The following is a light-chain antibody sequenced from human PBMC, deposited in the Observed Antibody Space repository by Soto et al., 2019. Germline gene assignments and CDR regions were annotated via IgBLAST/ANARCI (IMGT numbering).Light chain of an antibody. J-gene: IGKJ1*01. CDR1: QSISNF. CDR3: QQYETFSGT. CDR2: DAS. Sequence: DIQMTQSPSSLSASVGDRVTITCRASQSISNFLNWYQQKPGKAPKLLIYDASALPRGVPSRFSGSGSGTKFTLTIASLQPDDFETYDCQQYETFSGTVGPGTKVDIK. V-gene: IGKV1-5*01.